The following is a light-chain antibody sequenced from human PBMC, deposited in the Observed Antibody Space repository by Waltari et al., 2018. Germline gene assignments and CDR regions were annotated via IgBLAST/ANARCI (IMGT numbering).Light chain of an antibody. V-gene: IGLV1-47*01. CDR2: RNN. CDR3: ATWDDSLTAWV. CDR1: SSNIGPYY. Sequence: QSVLTQPPSASGTPGQRVTISCSGSSSNIGPYYVYWYKQFPGTAPKLLIYRNNQRPSGVPDRFSGSKSGTSASLAIGGLRSEDEADYYCATWDDSLTAWVFGGGTKVTVL. J-gene: IGLJ3*02.